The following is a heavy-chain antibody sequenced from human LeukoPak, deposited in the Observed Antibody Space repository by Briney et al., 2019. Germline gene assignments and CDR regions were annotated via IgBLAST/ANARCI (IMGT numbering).Heavy chain of an antibody. V-gene: IGHV4-59*01. CDR2: IYYSGST. CDR3: ARGTYCSGGSCYPHSYYYYYYMDV. Sequence: SETLSLTCTVSGGSISSYYWSWIRQPPGKGLEWIGYIYYSGSTNYNPSLKSRVTISVDTSNNQFSLKLSSVTAADTAVYYCARGTYCSGGSCYPHSYYYYYYMDVWGKGTTVTISS. CDR1: GGSISSYY. J-gene: IGHJ6*03. D-gene: IGHD2-15*01.